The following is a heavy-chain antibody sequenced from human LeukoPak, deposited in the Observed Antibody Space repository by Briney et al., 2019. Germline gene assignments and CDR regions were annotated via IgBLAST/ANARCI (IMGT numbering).Heavy chain of an antibody. CDR2: ISSSSYI. CDR1: GVTFSTYP. J-gene: IGHJ5*02. CDR3: ARDENIVVVPAAKWRFDP. V-gene: IGHV3-21*01. Sequence: GGSLRLSCAATGVTFSTYPMHLVRQAPGKGLEWVSSISSSSYIYYADSVKGRFTISRDNAKNSLYLQMNSLRAEDTAVYYCARDENIVVVPAAKWRFDPWGQGTLVTVSS. D-gene: IGHD2-2*01.